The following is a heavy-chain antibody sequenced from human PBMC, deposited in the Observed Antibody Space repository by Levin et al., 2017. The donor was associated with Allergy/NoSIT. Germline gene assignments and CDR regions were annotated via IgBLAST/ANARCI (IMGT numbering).Heavy chain of an antibody. CDR3: ASMHRERGANWGELRDY. V-gene: IGHV3-23*01. J-gene: IGHJ4*02. Sequence: PGGSLRLSCAASGFTFSSYAMSWVRQAPGKGLEWVSAISGSGGSTYYADSVKGRFTISRDNSKNTLYLQMNSLRAEDTAVYYCASMHRERGANWGELRDYWGQGTLVTVSS. D-gene: IGHD1-26*01. CDR1: GFTFSSYA. CDR2: ISGSGGST.